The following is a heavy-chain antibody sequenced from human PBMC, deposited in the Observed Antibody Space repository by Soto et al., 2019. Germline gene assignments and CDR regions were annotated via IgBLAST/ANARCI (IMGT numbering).Heavy chain of an antibody. V-gene: IGHV1-18*01. CDR1: GYIFSNYG. CDR3: ARYSVDYCRHFAY. J-gene: IGHJ4*01. CDR2: ISAYNGHT. Sequence: QVQLVQSGAEVKKPGASVKVSCKASGYIFSNYGITWVRQAPGQGLEWMGWISAYNGHTIYAQKLQGRVTMTTDTPTSTAYLDPMSLSSADTPVDYCARYSVDYCRHFAYWGHGTVVPVSS. D-gene: IGHD1-26*01.